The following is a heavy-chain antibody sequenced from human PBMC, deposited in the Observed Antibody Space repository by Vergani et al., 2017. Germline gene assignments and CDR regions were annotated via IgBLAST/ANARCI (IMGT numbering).Heavy chain of an antibody. V-gene: IGHV1-69*01. D-gene: IGHD4-17*01. CDR3: ARPYLRGDYYYYXMDV. Sequence: QVQLVQSGAEVKKPGSSVKVSCKASGGTFSSYALSWVRQAPGQGLEWMGGFIPIFGTANYAKKFQGRVTITADDTRSTAYMELSSLRSEDTTVYYCARPYLRGDYYYYXMDVWGKGTTVTVSS. J-gene: IGHJ6*04. CDR2: FIPIFGTA. CDR1: GGTFSSYA.